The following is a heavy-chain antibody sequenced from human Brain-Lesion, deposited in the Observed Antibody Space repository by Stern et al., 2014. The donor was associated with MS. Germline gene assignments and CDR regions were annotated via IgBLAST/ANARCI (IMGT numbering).Heavy chain of an antibody. CDR3: ASGYRIFDY. V-gene: IGHV4-61*02. CDR2: FPPSGSA. Sequence: QVQLVESGPGLVKPSQTLSLTCTVSGGSISSGSDYWSWIRQPVGKGLEWIGRFPPSGSAFYPPPLKIRVTISTDPSMNQFSLELNSATAADTAIYYCASGYRIFDYWGQGILVTVSS. D-gene: IGHD5-18*01. J-gene: IGHJ4*02. CDR1: GGSISSGSDY.